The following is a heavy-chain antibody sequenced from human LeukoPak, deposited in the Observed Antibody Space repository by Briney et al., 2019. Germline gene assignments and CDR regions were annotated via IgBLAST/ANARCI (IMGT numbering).Heavy chain of an antibody. CDR2: INGSGSFT. CDR3: ARESYYDILTGYYNSPYNWFDP. V-gene: IGHV3-23*01. CDR1: GFTFSNYV. Sequence: GGSLRLSCAASGFTFSNYVMGWVRQDPGKGLQWVSIINGSGSFTSYADSVKGRLTISRDNSKNTLYLQMNSLRAEDTAVYYCARESYYDILTGYYNSPYNWFDPWGQGTLVTVSS. D-gene: IGHD3-9*01. J-gene: IGHJ5*02.